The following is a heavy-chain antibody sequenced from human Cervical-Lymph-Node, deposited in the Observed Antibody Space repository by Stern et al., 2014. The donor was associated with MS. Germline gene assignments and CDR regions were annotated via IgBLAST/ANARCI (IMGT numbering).Heavy chain of an antibody. J-gene: IGHJ6*02. CDR2: IIPIFGTA. CDR3: ARECGGDCYAPGDYYGMDV. D-gene: IGHD2-21*02. CDR1: GGTFSSYA. V-gene: IGHV1-69*01. Sequence: VQLLQSGAEVKKPGSSVKVSCKASGGTFSSYAISWVRQAPGQGLEWMGGIIPIFGTANYAQKFQGRVTITADESTSTAYMELSSLRSEDTAVYYCARECGGDCYAPGDYYGMDVWGQGTTVTVSS.